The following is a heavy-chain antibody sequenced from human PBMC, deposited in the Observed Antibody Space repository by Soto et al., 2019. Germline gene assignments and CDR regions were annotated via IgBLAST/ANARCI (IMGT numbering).Heavy chain of an antibody. CDR2: IYWDDDK. Sequence: QITLKESGPTLVRPPQTLTLTCTFSGFSLTSGVGVGWIRQPPGKALEWLALIYWDDDKRYSPSLKNRLTITKDTSKNPVVLTMTNVGPVDTVTYFCAHIDPEIVTVGGHGGFDYWGQGTLVTVSS. CDR1: GFSLTSGVG. CDR3: AHIDPEIVTVGGHGGFDY. V-gene: IGHV2-5*02. D-gene: IGHD5-12*01. J-gene: IGHJ4*02.